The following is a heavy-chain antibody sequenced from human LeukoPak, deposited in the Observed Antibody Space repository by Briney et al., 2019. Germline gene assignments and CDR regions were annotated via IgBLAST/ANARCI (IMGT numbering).Heavy chain of an antibody. CDR3: ARGHSSSWYNWFDP. CDR2: ISSSSSYI. J-gene: IGHJ5*02. Sequence: KPGGSLRLSCAASGFTFSSYSMNWVRQAPGKGLEWVSSISSSSSYIYYADSVKGRFTISRDNAKNSLYLQMNSLRAEDTAVYYCARGHSSSWYNWFDPWGQGTLVTVSS. V-gene: IGHV3-21*01. CDR1: GFTFSSYS. D-gene: IGHD6-13*01.